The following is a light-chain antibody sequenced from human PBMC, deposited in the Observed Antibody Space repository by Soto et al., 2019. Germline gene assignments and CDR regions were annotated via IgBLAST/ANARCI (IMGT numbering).Light chain of an antibody. J-gene: IGKJ1*01. CDR3: HQYGSSPPT. Sequence: EIVLTQSPGTLSLSPGERATLSCRASQSVNSYSLAWYQRKPGQPPRLLLWGASNRATDIPYRFSGSGSGTDFTRTITSREPADFAVYYGHQYGSSPPTFGQGTRVEVK. CDR2: GAS. CDR1: QSVNSYS. V-gene: IGKV3-20*01.